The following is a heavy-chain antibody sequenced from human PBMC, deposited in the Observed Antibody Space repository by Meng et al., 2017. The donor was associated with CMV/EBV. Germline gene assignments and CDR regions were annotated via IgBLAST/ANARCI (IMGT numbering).Heavy chain of an antibody. V-gene: IGHV1-2*02. Sequence: SVTVSCKASGYTFTGYYMHWVRQAPGQGLEWMGWINPNSGGTNYAQKFQGRVTMTRDTSISTAYMELSRLRSDDTAVYYCARTYYDFWSGYYGADAFDIWGQGTMVTVSS. D-gene: IGHD3-3*01. CDR1: GYTFTGYY. J-gene: IGHJ3*02. CDR2: INPNSGGT. CDR3: ARTYYDFWSGYYGADAFDI.